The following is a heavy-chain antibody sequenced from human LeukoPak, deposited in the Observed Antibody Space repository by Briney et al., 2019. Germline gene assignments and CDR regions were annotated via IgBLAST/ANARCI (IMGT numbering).Heavy chain of an antibody. J-gene: IGHJ4*02. D-gene: IGHD4-17*01. CDR2: ISSSGSTI. CDR1: GFTFSSYW. CDR3: ARGRQLNYGDYPSGGYYFDY. Sequence: GGSLRLSCAASGFTFSSYWMNWVRQAPGKGLEWVSYISSSGSTIYYADSVKGRFTISRDNAKNSLYLQMNSLRAEDTAVYYCARGRQLNYGDYPSGGYYFDYWGQGTLVTVSS. V-gene: IGHV3-48*04.